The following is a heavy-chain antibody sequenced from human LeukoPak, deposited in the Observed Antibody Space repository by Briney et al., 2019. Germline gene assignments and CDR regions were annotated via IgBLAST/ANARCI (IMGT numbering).Heavy chain of an antibody. D-gene: IGHD3-9*01. CDR2: ISDSGGST. J-gene: IGHJ4*02. V-gene: IGHV3-23*01. CDR3: AKVSESNYDILTGYYTPYYFDY. Sequence: GGSLRLSCAASGFTFSSYGMHWVRQAPGKGLECVSGISDSGGSTFYADSVKGRFTISRENSKNILYLQMNSLRADDTAVYYCAKVSESNYDILTGYYTPYYFDYWGQGTLVTVSS. CDR1: GFTFSSYG.